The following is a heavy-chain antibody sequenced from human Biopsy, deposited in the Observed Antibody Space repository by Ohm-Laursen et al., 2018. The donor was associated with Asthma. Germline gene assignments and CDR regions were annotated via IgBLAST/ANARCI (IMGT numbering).Heavy chain of an antibody. Sequence: GASVKVSCKVSGGTFSSYAISWVRQAPGQGLAWMGGIIPIFGTANYAQKFQGRVTITADESTSTAYMELSSLRSEDTAVYYCARDPHNSCLASLRTKFNYYYYGMDVWGQGTTVTVSS. J-gene: IGHJ6*02. CDR3: ARDPHNSCLASLRTKFNYYYYGMDV. D-gene: IGHD1-7*01. CDR1: GGTFSSYA. V-gene: IGHV1-69*13. CDR2: IIPIFGTA.